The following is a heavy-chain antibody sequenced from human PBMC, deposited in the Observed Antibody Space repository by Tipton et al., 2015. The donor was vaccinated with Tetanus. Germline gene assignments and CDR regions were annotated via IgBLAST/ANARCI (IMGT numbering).Heavy chain of an antibody. CDR1: GASFSSYN. CDR3: ARDFRPIFGVAHPFDS. Sequence: GLVKPSETLSLTCAVYGASFSSYNMNWVRQAPGKGLEWLSYISGTGSTIDYADSVKGRFTISRDNAKNSLYLQMNGLRDDDTAVYFCARDFRPIFGVAHPFDSWGQGTLVTVSS. V-gene: IGHV3-48*02. J-gene: IGHJ5*01. CDR2: ISGTGSTI. D-gene: IGHD3-3*01.